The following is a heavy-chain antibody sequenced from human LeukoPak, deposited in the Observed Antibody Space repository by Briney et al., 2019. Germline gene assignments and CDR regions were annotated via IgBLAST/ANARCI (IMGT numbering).Heavy chain of an antibody. D-gene: IGHD3-10*02. CDR1: GYTFTGYY. J-gene: IGHJ4*02. CDR3: ARVPAAVVRGVTITHFDY. V-gene: IGHV1-2*02. Sequence: ASVKVSCKASGYTFTGYYFHWVRQAPGQGLEWMGWINPNSGGTNYAQKFQGRVTMTRDTSISTAYLELSRLRFDDTAVYYCARVPAAVVRGVTITHFDYWGQGTLVTVSS. CDR2: INPNSGGT.